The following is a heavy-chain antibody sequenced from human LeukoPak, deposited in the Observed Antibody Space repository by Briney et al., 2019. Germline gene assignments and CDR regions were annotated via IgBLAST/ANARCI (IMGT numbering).Heavy chain of an antibody. V-gene: IGHV3-21*01. CDR3: ARDRHEWELATYYFDY. D-gene: IGHD1-26*01. Sequence: GGSLRLSCAASGFTFSSYSMNWVRQAPGKGLEWVSSISTGSSYIYYADSVKGRFTISRDNAKNSLYPQINSLRAEDTAVYYCARDRHEWELATYYFDYWGQGTLVTVSS. CDR1: GFTFSSYS. J-gene: IGHJ4*02. CDR2: ISTGSSYI.